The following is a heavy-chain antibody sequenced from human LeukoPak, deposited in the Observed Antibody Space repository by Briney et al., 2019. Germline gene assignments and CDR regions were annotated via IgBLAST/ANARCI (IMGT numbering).Heavy chain of an antibody. V-gene: IGHV3-74*01. Sequence: PGESLRLSCAASGFTFSTYWMHWVRQASGKGLVWVSRINRDGSGTSYVDSVKGRFTISRDNAKNTVYLQMNSLRAEDTAVYYCARDSNYGMDVWGQGTTVTVSS. CDR1: GFTFSTYW. CDR3: ARDSNYGMDV. CDR2: INRDGSGT. J-gene: IGHJ6*02.